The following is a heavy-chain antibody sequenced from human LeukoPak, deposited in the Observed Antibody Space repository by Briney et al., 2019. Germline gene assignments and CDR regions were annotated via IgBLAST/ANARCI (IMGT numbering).Heavy chain of an antibody. Sequence: PGGSLRLSYVASGFTFSDYYMSWIRQAPGKGLEWVSYISSSGSTISYADSVKGRFTISRDNAKNSVYLQMNSLRAEYTAVYYCARGRYSFDYWGQGTLVTVSS. V-gene: IGHV3-11*04. CDR3: ARGRYSFDY. CDR1: GFTFSDYY. CDR2: ISSSGSTI. J-gene: IGHJ4*02.